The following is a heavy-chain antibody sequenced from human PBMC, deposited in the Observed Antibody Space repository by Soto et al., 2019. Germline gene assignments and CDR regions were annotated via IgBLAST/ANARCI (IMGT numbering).Heavy chain of an antibody. CDR1: GFTVSSNY. CDR3: ARELVGYSGGYYCYYYGMDV. V-gene: IGHV3-66*01. D-gene: IGHD1-26*01. J-gene: IGHJ6*02. CDR2: IYSGGST. Sequence: GGSLRLSCAASGFTVSSNYMSWVRQAPGKGLEWVSVIYSGGSTYYADSVKGRFTISRHNSKNTLYLQMNSLRAVDTAVYYCARELVGYSGGYYCYYYGMDVWGQGTTVTVSS.